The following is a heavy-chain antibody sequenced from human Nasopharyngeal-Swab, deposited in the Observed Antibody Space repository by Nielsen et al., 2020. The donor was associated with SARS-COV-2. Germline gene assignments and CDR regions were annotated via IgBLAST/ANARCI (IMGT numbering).Heavy chain of an antibody. V-gene: IGHV3-30*04. CDR2: ISYDGSNK. CDR1: GFTFRSYA. CDR3: ARPYSGSYYGAFDI. J-gene: IGHJ3*02. D-gene: IGHD1-26*01. Sequence: GESLKLSCAASGFTFRSYAMHWVRQAPFKGLEWVAVISYDGSNKYYADSVKGRFTISRDNSKNTLYLQMNSLRAEDTAVYYCARPYSGSYYGAFDIWGQGTMVTVSS.